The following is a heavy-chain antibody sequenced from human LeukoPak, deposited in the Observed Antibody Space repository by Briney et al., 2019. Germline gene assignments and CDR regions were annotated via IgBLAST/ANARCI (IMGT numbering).Heavy chain of an antibody. Sequence: GGSLRLSCAASGFTLSSYAMSWVRQAPGKGLEWVSAISGSGGSTYYADSVKGRFTISRDNSKNTLYLQMNSLRAEDTAVYYCAKDWPRFCSGGSCYPYYYYGMDVWGQGTTVTVSS. J-gene: IGHJ6*02. V-gene: IGHV3-23*01. CDR3: AKDWPRFCSGGSCYPYYYYGMDV. D-gene: IGHD2-15*01. CDR2: ISGSGGST. CDR1: GFTLSSYA.